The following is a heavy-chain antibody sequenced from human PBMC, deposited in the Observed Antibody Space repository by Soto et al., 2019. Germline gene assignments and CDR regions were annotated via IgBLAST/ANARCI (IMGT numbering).Heavy chain of an antibody. CDR3: ASGGNWFDP. Sequence: PSETLSLPCNVSAGSISNNYWTWVRQSQEKGLEWIGYMYYNGNINYNPSLKSRVTISIDTSKNQFSLTLKSVTAADTAVYYCASGGNWFDPWGQGVLVTVSS. J-gene: IGHJ5*02. D-gene: IGHD3-16*01. CDR1: AGSISNNY. CDR2: MYYNGNI. V-gene: IGHV4-59*01.